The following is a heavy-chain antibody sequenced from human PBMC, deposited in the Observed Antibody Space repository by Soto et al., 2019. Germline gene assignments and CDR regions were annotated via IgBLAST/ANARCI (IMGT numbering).Heavy chain of an antibody. Sequence: EVQLLESGGGLVQPGGSLRLSCAASGFTFSSYAMSWVRQTPGKGLEWVSTLSGSGGTTYYAHTVKGQLTISRDNSKRTLDLQMNSLRAEDAAVYYCEKDDGSYGPKGIDSWGQGTLVTVSS. D-gene: IGHD5-18*01. CDR2: LSGSGGTT. J-gene: IGHJ5*01. V-gene: IGHV3-23*01. CDR3: EKDDGSYGPKGIDS. CDR1: GFTFSSYA.